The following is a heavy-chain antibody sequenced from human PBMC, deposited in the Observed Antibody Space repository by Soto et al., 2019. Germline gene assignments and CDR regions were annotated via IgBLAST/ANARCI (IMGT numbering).Heavy chain of an antibody. V-gene: IGHV1-69*06. CDR2: IIPIFGTA. D-gene: IGHD5-12*01. CDR1: GGTFSSYA. Sequence: GASVKVSCKASGGTFSSYAISWVRQAPGQGLEWMGGIIPIFGTANYAQKFQGRVTITADKSTSTAYMELSSLRSKDTAVYYCARGFVEMATISAFDIWGQGTMVTVSS. J-gene: IGHJ3*02. CDR3: ARGFVEMATISAFDI.